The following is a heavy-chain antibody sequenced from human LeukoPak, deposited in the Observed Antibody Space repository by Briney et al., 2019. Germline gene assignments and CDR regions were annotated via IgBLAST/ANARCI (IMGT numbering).Heavy chain of an antibody. J-gene: IGHJ4*02. CDR1: GGSISSYY. CDR2: IYSIGST. D-gene: IGHD2-2*01. V-gene: IGHV4-59*12. CDR3: ARDRDTSWYFDS. Sequence: PSETLSLTCTVSGGSISSYYWSWIRQTPGKGLEWIGDIYSIGSTNYNPSLKSRVTMSVDTSKNQFSLKLSSVTAADTAVYYCARDRDTSWYFDSWGQGTLVTVSS.